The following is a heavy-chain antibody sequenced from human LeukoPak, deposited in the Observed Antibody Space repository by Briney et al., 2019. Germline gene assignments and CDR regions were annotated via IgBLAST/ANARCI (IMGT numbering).Heavy chain of an antibody. CDR3: ARDGFISNTWYGFLGF. Sequence: PGRSLRLSCAASGFTFSIYGMHWLRQAPGKGLEWVAVIWYDGGNKRYADSVKGRFTISRDNSKNTLDLQMNSLRADDTAVYYRARDGFISNTWYGFLGFWGQGTLVTVSS. D-gene: IGHD6-13*01. V-gene: IGHV3-33*01. CDR1: GFTFSIYG. J-gene: IGHJ4*01. CDR2: IWYDGGNK.